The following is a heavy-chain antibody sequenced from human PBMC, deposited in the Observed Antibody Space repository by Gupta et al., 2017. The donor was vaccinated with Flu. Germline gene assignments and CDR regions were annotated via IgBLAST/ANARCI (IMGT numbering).Heavy chain of an antibody. CDR1: EFSLTEAG. CDR3: TSDSGNYPIDNYFDH. V-gene: IGHV3-15*01. Sequence: EGQLVESGGGLVKPGGSLRISCAASEFSLTEAGMSWVRQAPGKGLEWMGRIKSKADGGTTDYAAAVKGRFTISRDDFKDILYLQMNSLKTEDTAVYFCTSDSGNYPIDNYFDHWGRGTLVTVSS. J-gene: IGHJ4*02. D-gene: IGHD6-19*01. CDR2: IKSKADGGTT.